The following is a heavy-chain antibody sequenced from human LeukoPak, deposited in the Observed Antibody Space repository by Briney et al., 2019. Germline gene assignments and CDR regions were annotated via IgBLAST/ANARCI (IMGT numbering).Heavy chain of an antibody. D-gene: IGHD6-13*01. CDR1: GGSFSGYY. J-gene: IGHJ3*02. CDR3: ARQLSSWYAGAFDI. V-gene: IGHV4-34*01. Sequence: SETLSLTCAVYGGSFSGYYWSWIRQPPGEGLEWIGEINHSGSTNYNPSLKSRVTISVDTSKNQFSLKLSSVTAADTAVYYCARQLSSWYAGAFDIWGQGTMVTVSS. CDR2: INHSGST.